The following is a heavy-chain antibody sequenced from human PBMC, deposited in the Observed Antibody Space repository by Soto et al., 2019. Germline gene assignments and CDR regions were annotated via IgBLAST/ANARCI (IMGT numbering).Heavy chain of an antibody. CDR2: IIPILGIA. CDR3: AGREYCSGGSCYWTSFDY. D-gene: IGHD2-15*01. CDR1: GGTFSSYT. J-gene: IGHJ4*02. Sequence: GASVKVSCKASGGTFSSYTISWVRQAPGQGLEWMGRIIPILGIANYAQKFQGRVTITADKSTSTAYMELSNLRSEDTAVYYCAGREYCSGGSCYWTSFDYWGQGTLVTVSS. V-gene: IGHV1-69*02.